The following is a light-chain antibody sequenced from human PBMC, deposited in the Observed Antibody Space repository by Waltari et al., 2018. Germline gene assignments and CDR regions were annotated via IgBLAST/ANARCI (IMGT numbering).Light chain of an antibody. CDR1: NIDVGSYNY. Sequence: QSALTQPASVSGSPGQSITISCTGTNIDVGSYNYVSWFQQHPGKAPKLMIYDVSNRPSGVSNRFSGSKSGNPASLTISGLQAEDEADYYCSSYRSSSTPYVFGTGTKVTVL. CDR3: SSYRSSSTPYV. V-gene: IGLV2-14*01. CDR2: DVS. J-gene: IGLJ1*01.